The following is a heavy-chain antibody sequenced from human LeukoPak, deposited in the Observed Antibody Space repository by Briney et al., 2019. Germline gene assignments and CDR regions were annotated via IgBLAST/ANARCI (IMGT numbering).Heavy chain of an antibody. J-gene: IGHJ2*01. CDR3: ARDPPQPGITAAGYFDL. Sequence: SETLSLTCTVSGGSISSDYWNWIRQPPGKGLEWIGNIYYTGSTSYNPSLKSRVTISVDTSKNQFSLKVRSVTAADTAVYYCARDPPQPGITAAGYFDLWGRGTLVTVSS. CDR1: GGSISSDY. V-gene: IGHV4-59*01. CDR2: IYYTGST. D-gene: IGHD6-13*01.